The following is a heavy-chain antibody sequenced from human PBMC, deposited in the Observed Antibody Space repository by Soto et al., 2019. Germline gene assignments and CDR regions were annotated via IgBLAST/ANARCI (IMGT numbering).Heavy chain of an antibody. CDR2: INVDNGNT. Sequence: QIQLVQSGADVRKPGASVKVSCTASGYTFTTYAMHWVRQAPGQRPEWMGWINVDNGNTKYSQNFQGRVTITRDTSASTAYMELSGLTYGDTGVYFCAREGRYRYGSYSHYGMDVWGQGTTVIVSS. D-gene: IGHD3-16*02. CDR1: GYTFTTYA. CDR3: AREGRYRYGSYSHYGMDV. V-gene: IGHV1-3*01. J-gene: IGHJ6*02.